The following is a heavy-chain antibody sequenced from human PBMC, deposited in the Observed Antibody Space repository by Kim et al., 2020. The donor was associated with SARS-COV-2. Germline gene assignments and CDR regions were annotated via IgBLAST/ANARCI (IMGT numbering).Heavy chain of an antibody. CDR1: GDSISSGYYY. J-gene: IGHJ4*02. CDR3: ARAEYSYGYVGFFDY. V-gene: IGHV4-61*02. Sequence: SETLSLTCTVSGDSISSGYYYWSWIRQPAGKGLEWIGRIYVTGSTNYNPSLKSRVTISIDTSNKQLSLKLTSVAAADTAIYYCARAEYSYGYVGFFDYWGQGTLVSVSS. CDR2: IYVTGST. D-gene: IGHD5-18*01.